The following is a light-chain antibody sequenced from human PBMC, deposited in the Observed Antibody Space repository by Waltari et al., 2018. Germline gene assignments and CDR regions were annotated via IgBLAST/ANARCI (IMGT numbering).Light chain of an antibody. CDR1: QSVGRT. Sequence: DIVLTQSPASLSLSPGDRATLSCRASQSVGRTLAWYQQRPGPAPRLLIYDASSRATGIPDRFSGSGSGTDFSLTISRLEPEDFAVYYCQKYGTRPATFGQGTKVEVK. CDR2: DAS. V-gene: IGKV3-20*01. CDR3: QKYGTRPAT. J-gene: IGKJ1*01.